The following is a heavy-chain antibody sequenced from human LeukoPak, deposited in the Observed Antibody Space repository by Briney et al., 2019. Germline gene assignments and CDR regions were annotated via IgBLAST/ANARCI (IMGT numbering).Heavy chain of an antibody. CDR1: GGSFSGYY. J-gene: IGHJ5*02. CDR2: IYYSGST. D-gene: IGHD3-16*01. CDR3: ARSRGGYGDYGSWFDP. Sequence: NPSETLSLTCAVYGGSFSGYYWSWIRQPPGKGLEWIGYIYYSGSTNYNPSLKSRVTISVDTSKNQFSLTLNSVTAADTAVYYCARSRGGYGDYGSWFDPWGQGILVTVSS. V-gene: IGHV4-59*01.